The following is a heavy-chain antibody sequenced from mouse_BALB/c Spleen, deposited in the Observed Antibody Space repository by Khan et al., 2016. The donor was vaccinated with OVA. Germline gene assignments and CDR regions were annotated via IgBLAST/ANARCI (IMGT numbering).Heavy chain of an antibody. D-gene: IGHD1-1*01. J-gene: IGHJ4*01. CDR1: GYSITTNYA. Sequence: EVQLQESGPGLVKPSQSLSLTCTVTGYSITTNYAWDWIRQFPGNKLEWMGYISYSGSTSYNPSLKSRISITRDTSKNQFFLQLNSVTTEATATFYGTRKYYCGYTVKYWGQGTSVTVSA. CDR3: TRKYYCGYTVKY. V-gene: IGHV3-2*02. CDR2: ISYSGST.